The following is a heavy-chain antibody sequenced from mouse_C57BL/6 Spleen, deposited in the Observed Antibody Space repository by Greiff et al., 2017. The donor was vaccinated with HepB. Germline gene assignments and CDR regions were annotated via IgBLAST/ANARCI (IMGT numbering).Heavy chain of an antibody. CDR1: GYTFTSYW. D-gene: IGHD2-3*01. V-gene: IGHV1-74*01. Sequence: QVQLKQPGAELVKPGASVKVSCKASGYTFTSYWMHWVKQRPGQGLEWIGRIHPSDSDTNYNQKFKGKATLTVDKSSSTAYMQLSSLTSEDSAVYYCAIFYDYDAMDYWGHGTSVTVSS. CDR2: IHPSDSDT. CDR3: AIFYDYDAMDY. J-gene: IGHJ4*01.